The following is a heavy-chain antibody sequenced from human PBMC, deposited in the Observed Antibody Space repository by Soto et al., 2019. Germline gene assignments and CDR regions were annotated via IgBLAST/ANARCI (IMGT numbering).Heavy chain of an antibody. D-gene: IGHD1-1*01. J-gene: IGHJ4*02. Sequence: QVQLVESGGGLVKPGGSLRLSCAASGFTFSDSYMTWIRQAPGKGLEWVSYISSSSTYTNYTDSVKGRFTISRDNAKNALYLQMNRLRAEDTAVYYCAKGGGAREPYWGQGTLVTVSS. V-gene: IGHV3-11*05. CDR2: ISSSSTYT. CDR1: GFTFSDSY. CDR3: AKGGGAREPY.